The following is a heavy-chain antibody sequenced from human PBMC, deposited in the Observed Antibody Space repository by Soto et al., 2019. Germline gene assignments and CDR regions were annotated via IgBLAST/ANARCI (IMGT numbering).Heavy chain of an antibody. CDR3: ANLMTGYSSSSDWLDP. CDR1: GCTFSSYA. J-gene: IGHJ5*02. CDR2: IIPIFGTA. Sequence: SVKVSCKASGCTFSSYAISWVRQAPGQGLEWMGGIIPIFGTANYAQKFQGRVTITADESTSTAYMELSSLRSEDTAVYYCANLMTGYSSSSDWLDPWGQGTLVTVSS. V-gene: IGHV1-69*13. D-gene: IGHD6-6*01.